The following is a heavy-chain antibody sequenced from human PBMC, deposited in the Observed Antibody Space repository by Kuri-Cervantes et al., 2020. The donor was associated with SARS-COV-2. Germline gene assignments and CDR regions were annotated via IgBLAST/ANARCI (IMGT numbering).Heavy chain of an antibody. CDR2: INHSGST. V-gene: IGHV4-34*01. CDR3: ARGGSTIVVRRYFDY. D-gene: IGHD3-22*01. Sequence: GSLRLSCAVYGGSFSGYYWSWIRQPPGKGLEWIGEINHSGSTNYNPSLKSRVTISVDTSKNQFSLKLSSVTAADTAVYYCARGGSTIVVRRYFDYWGQGTLVTVSS. CDR1: GGSFSGYY. J-gene: IGHJ4*02.